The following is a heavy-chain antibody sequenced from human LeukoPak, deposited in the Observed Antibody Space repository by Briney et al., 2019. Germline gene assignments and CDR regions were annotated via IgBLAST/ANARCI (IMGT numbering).Heavy chain of an antibody. CDR3: ARGSATRDFPPNY. V-gene: IGHV1-2*02. J-gene: IGHJ4*02. CDR2: INPYSGGT. Sequence: ASVKVSCKASGYAFTGSSLQWVRQAPEQGLESMRWINPYSGGTNYAQQFQGRVTMTRDTSISTAYMDLTRLRSDETAVYYCARGSATRDFPPNYWGQGTLVTVSS. D-gene: IGHD4-17*01. CDR1: GYAFTGSS.